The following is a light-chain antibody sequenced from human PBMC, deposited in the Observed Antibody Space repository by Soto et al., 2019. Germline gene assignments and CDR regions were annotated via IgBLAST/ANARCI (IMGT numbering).Light chain of an antibody. J-gene: IGLJ2*01. Sequence: QSALTQPASVSGSPGQSITISCTGTRSDAGSYKFVSWYQQHPGKAPKLIIYEGSQRPSGVSNRFSGSKSGNTASLTISGLHAEDEADYYCCSYAGSTNSPVLFGGGTKLTVL. CDR2: EGS. CDR1: RSDAGSYKF. V-gene: IGLV2-23*01. CDR3: CSYAGSTNSPVL.